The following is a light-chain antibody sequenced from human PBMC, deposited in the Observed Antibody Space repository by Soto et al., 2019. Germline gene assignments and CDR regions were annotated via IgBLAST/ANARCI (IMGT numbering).Light chain of an antibody. CDR1: RSLLHSNGYYY. CDR2: LGS. CDR3: MQALQTPIT. V-gene: IGKV2-28*01. J-gene: IGKJ5*01. Sequence: QSPLSLPFTPGEPASISCRSSRSLLHSNGYYYLDWYLQKPGQSPQLLIYLGSNRSSGVPDRFSGSGSGTYFTLKISRVEAEDVGVYYCMQALQTPITFGQGTRLEIK.